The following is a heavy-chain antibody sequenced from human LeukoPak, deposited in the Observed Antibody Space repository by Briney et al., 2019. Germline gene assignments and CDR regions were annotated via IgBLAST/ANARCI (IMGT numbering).Heavy chain of an antibody. CDR1: GGSISSHY. Sequence: SETLSLTCTVSGGSISSHYWSWIRQPPGKGLEWIGYIYYSGSTNYNPPLNSRATMSVDTSKHQFSLKLNFVTAADTAVYYCARQGSGWYYFDYWGQGTVVTVSS. V-gene: IGHV4-59*08. CDR3: ARQGSGWYYFDY. D-gene: IGHD6-19*01. J-gene: IGHJ4*02. CDR2: IYYSGST.